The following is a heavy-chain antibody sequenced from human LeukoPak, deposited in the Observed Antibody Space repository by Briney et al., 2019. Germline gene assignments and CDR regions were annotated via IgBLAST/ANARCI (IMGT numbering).Heavy chain of an antibody. CDR2: ISGSGGNT. D-gene: IGHD3-16*02. CDR1: GFTSSIYT. CDR3: AKDSYVWGNYRFPEYRGMDV. J-gene: IGHJ6*02. Sequence: GRSLRLSCAGSGFTSSIYTMSCARQAPGKRVEWGSAISGSGGNTYSADSVKGRFPISRDNSKNTLDLQMNSLRAEDTAVYCCAKDSYVWGNYRFPEYRGMDVWGQGTTVTVSS. V-gene: IGHV3-23*01.